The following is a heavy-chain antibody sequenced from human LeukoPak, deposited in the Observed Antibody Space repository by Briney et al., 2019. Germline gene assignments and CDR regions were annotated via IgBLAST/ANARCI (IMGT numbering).Heavy chain of an antibody. Sequence: SETLSLTCAVSGGSISSGGYSWSWIRQPPGKGLEWIGYIYHSGSTYYNPSLKSRVTISVDTSKNQFSLKLSSVTAADTAVYYCARGAHSIVGATDFDYWGQGTLVTVSS. CDR1: GGSISSGGYS. V-gene: IGHV4-30-2*01. J-gene: IGHJ4*02. D-gene: IGHD1-26*01. CDR3: ARGAHSIVGATDFDY. CDR2: IYHSGST.